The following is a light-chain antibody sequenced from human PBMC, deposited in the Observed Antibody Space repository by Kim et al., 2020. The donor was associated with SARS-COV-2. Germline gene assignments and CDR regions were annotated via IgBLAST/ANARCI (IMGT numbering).Light chain of an antibody. CDR1: SGSVSTSYY. CDR3: VLYMGSGIWV. Sequence: QTVVTQESSFSVSPGGTVTLTCGLSSGSVSTSYYPSWYQQAPGQAPRTLIYNTNTRSSGLPDRFSGSILGNKAALTITGAQADDESDYYCVLYMGSGIWVFGGGTKLTVL. CDR2: NTN. J-gene: IGLJ3*02. V-gene: IGLV8-61*01.